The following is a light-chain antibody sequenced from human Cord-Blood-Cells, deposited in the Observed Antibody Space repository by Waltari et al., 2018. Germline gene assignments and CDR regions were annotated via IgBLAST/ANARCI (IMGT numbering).Light chain of an antibody. Sequence: DIQMTQSPYSLSASVGDRVTITCLASQSISSYLNWYQQKPGKAPKLLIYAASSLQSGGPSRFSGSGSGTDFTLTISSLQPEDFATYYCQQSYSTPPTFGQGTRLEIK. CDR3: QQSYSTPPT. CDR2: AAS. V-gene: IGKV1-39*01. J-gene: IGKJ5*01. CDR1: QSISSY.